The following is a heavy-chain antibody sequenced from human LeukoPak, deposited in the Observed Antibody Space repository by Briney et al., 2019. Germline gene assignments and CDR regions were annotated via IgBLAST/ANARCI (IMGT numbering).Heavy chain of an antibody. V-gene: IGHV1-18*01. CDR1: GYTFTSYG. CDR2: ISAYNGNT. D-gene: IGHD5-24*01. Sequence: ASVKVSCKASGYTFTSYGISWVRQAPGQGLEWMGWISAYNGNTNYAQKRQGRVTMTTDTSTSTAYMELRSLRSDDTAVYYCARTDPDGYNDVDYFDYWGQGTLVTVSS. CDR3: ARTDPDGYNDVDYFDY. J-gene: IGHJ4*02.